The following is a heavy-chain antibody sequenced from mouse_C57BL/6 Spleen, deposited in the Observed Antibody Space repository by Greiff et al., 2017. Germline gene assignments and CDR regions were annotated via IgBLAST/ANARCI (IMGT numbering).Heavy chain of an antibody. CDR2: IDPETGGT. Sequence: QVQLQQSGAELVRPGASVTLSCKASVYTFTDYEMHWVKQTPVHGLEWIGAIDPETGGTAYNQKFKGKAILTADKSSSTAYMELRSLTSEDSAVYYCTRSGPLLPRLDYWGQGTTLTVSS. CDR3: TRSGPLLPRLDY. CDR1: VYTFTDYE. V-gene: IGHV1-15*01. J-gene: IGHJ2*01. D-gene: IGHD1-1*01.